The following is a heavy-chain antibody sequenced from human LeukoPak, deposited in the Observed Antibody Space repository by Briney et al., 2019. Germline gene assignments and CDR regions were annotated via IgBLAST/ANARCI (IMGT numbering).Heavy chain of an antibody. V-gene: IGHV1-18*01. J-gene: IGHJ3*02. CDR3: AREYSGSDSSGYWFCAFDI. D-gene: IGHD3-22*01. Sequence: GASVRVSCKTSGYVFNGFGITWLRQAPGQGLEWMGWISGYNGNTKYAQKLQGRVTMTTDTSTSTAYMELRSLRSDDTAVYYCAREYSGSDSSGYWFCAFDIWGQGTMVTVSS. CDR1: GYVFNGFG. CDR2: ISGYNGNT.